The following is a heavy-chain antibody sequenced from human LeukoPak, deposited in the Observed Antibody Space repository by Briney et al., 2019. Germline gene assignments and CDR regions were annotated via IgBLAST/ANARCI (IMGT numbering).Heavy chain of an antibody. V-gene: IGHV3-23*01. CDR2: IRGSGGST. Sequence: GGSLRLSCVASGFTFSSYVMSWVRQAPGKGLEWVSAIRGSGGSTYYADSVKGRFTISRDNSKNTLYLQMNSLRGEDTAVYYCAKGSAIVGSHDDWGQGTLVTVSS. J-gene: IGHJ4*02. D-gene: IGHD3-22*01. CDR1: GFTFSSYV. CDR3: AKGSAIVGSHDD.